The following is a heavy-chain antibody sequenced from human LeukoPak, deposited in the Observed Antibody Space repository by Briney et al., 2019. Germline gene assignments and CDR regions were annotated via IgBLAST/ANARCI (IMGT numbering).Heavy chain of an antibody. CDR2: IYTSGST. V-gene: IGHV4-4*07. D-gene: IGHD3-22*01. CDR3: AREGIESSSYDSSAYLFDI. CDR1: GGSISSYY. J-gene: IGHJ3*02. Sequence: PSETLSLTCTVSGGSISSYYWSWIRQPAGKGLEWIGRIYTSGSTNYNPSLKSRVTMSVDTSKNQFSLKLSSVTAADTAVYYCAREGIESSSYDSSAYLFDIWGQGTMVIVSS.